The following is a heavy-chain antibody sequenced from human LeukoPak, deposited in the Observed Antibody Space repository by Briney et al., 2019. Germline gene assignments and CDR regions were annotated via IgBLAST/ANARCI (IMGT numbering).Heavy chain of an antibody. J-gene: IGHJ4*02. CDR1: GFTFSNYG. CDR3: ARAPPGYCSSTSCYLNY. D-gene: IGHD2-2*01. Sequence: GTSLRLYCAASGFTFSNYGMHWVRQATGKGLEWVAVIWYDGSNKYYADSVKGRFTISRDNSKNTLYLQMNSLRAEDTAVYYCARAPPGYCSSTSCYLNYWGQGILVTVSS. CDR2: IWYDGSNK. V-gene: IGHV3-33*01.